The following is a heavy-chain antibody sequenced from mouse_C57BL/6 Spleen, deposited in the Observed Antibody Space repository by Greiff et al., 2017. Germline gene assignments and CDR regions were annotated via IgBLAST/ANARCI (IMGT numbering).Heavy chain of an antibody. J-gene: IGHJ1*03. V-gene: IGHV5-17*01. CDR2: ISSGSSTI. D-gene: IGHD1-1*01. CDR3: ARPFYYYGSSYDWYFDV. CDR1: GFTFSDYG. Sequence: EVKLVESGGGLVKPGGSLKLSCAASGFTFSDYGMHWVRQAPEKGLEWVAYISSGSSTIYYADTVKGRFTISRDNAKNTLFLQMTSLRSEDTAMYYCARPFYYYGSSYDWYFDVWGTGTTVTVSS.